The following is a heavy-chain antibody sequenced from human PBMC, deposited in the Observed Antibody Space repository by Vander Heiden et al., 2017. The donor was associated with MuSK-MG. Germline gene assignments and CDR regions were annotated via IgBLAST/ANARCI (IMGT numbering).Heavy chain of an antibody. CDR3: AIHSGGQYYYDSSGWFDP. D-gene: IGHD3-22*01. Sequence: EVQLVQSGADVKKPGESLKISCKASGSSFSTYWIGWVRQMPGKGLEWMGLIYPGDFDTRYSPSFQGQVTISADKSINTAYLQWSSLKASDTAMYYCAIHSGGQYYYDSSGWFDPWGQGTLVTVSS. CDR2: IYPGDFDT. CDR1: GSSFSTYW. J-gene: IGHJ5*02. V-gene: IGHV5-51*03.